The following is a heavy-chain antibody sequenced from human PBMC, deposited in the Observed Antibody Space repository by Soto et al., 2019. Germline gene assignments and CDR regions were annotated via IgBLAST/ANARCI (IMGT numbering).Heavy chain of an antibody. V-gene: IGHV2-5*02. CDR3: AHTMAPRIFDY. CDR1: GFSLITGGVG. CDR2: IYWDDDK. Sequence: QITLKEAGPTLVKPTQTLTLTCSFSGFSLITGGVGVGWIRQPPGKALEWLALIYWDDDKGYSTSLKSRLTIPKDTSKNQVVLTMTNMDPADTATYYCAHTMAPRIFDYWGQGILVTVSS. J-gene: IGHJ4*02.